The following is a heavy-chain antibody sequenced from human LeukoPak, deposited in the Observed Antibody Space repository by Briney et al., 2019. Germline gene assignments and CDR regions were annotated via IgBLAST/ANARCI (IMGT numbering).Heavy chain of an antibody. CDR2: ISSSSRDI. J-gene: IGHJ6*02. D-gene: IGHD1-1*01. V-gene: IGHV3-21*01. CDR1: GFTFTSYT. Sequence: GGSLRLSCAASGFTFTSYTMNWVRQAPGKGLEWVSSISSSSRDISYADSLKGRFTISRDNANNLLYVQMNSLRAEDMAVYFCAREMNDRELDFYYGMDVWGQGTTVTVSS. CDR3: AREMNDRELDFYYGMDV.